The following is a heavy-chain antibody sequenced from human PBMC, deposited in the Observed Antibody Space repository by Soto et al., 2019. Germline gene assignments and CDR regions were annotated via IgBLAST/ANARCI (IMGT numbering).Heavy chain of an antibody. CDR1: GDFISSGGYY. Sequence: QVQLQESGPGLVTPSQTLSLTCTVSGDFISSGGYYWSWIRQLPGKGLEWIGYIYSSGTTYYNPSLKSRITISIDTSKNQFSLNLSSVTAADTAVYYCASTDSSGYYFVYWGQGALVTVFS. CDR2: IYSSGTT. J-gene: IGHJ4*02. D-gene: IGHD3-22*01. CDR3: ASTDSSGYYFVY. V-gene: IGHV4-31*03.